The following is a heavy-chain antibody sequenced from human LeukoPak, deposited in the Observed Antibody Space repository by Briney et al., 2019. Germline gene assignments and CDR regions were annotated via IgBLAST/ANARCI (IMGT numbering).Heavy chain of an antibody. CDR2: INPNSGGT. Sequence: ASVKVSCKASGYTFTGYYMHWVRQAPGQGLEWMRWINPNSGGTNYAQKFQGRVTMTRDTSISTAYMELSRLRSDDTAVYYCVATYYYDSSGYYYSDYWGQGTLVTVSS. V-gene: IGHV1-2*02. CDR1: GYTFTGYY. CDR3: VATYYYDSSGYYYSDY. D-gene: IGHD3-22*01. J-gene: IGHJ4*02.